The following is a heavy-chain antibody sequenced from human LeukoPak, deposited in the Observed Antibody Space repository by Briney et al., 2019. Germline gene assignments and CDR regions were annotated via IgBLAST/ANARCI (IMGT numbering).Heavy chain of an antibody. Sequence: ASVKVSCKASGYTFTGSYMHWVRQAPGQGLEWMGIINPSGGSTSYAQKFQGRVTMTRDTSTSTVYMELSSLRSEDTAVYYCARDRGSNYYDSSGYYYFNWFDPWGQGTLVTVSS. J-gene: IGHJ5*02. V-gene: IGHV1-46*01. CDR1: GYTFTGSY. CDR3: ARDRGSNYYDSSGYYYFNWFDP. CDR2: INPSGGST. D-gene: IGHD3-22*01.